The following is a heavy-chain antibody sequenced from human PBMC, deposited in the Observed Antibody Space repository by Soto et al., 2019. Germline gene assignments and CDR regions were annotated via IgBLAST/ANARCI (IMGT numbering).Heavy chain of an antibody. Sequence: PGGSLRLSCAASGFTFDDYGMSWVRQAPGKGLEWVSGINWNGGSTGYADSVKGRFTISRDNAKNSLYLQMNSLRAEDTALYHYARGAPSPNYYYYMDVWGKGTTVTVSS. CDR3: ARGAPSPNYYYYMDV. V-gene: IGHV3-20*01. CDR1: GFTFDDYG. J-gene: IGHJ6*03. CDR2: INWNGGST.